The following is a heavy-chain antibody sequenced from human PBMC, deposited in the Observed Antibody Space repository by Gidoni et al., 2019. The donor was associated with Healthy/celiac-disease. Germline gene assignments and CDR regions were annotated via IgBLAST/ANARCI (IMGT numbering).Heavy chain of an antibody. CDR2: IGTAGDT. CDR3: ARELSVAGDYYYGMDV. J-gene: IGHJ6*02. CDR1: GFTFSSYD. V-gene: IGHV3-13*01. D-gene: IGHD6-19*01. Sequence: EVQLVESGGGLVQPGGSLRLSCAASGFTFSSYDMHWVRQATGKGLEWVSAIGTAGDTYYPGSVKGRFTISRENAKNSLYLQMNSLRAGDTAVYYCARELSVAGDYYYGMDVWGQGTTVTVSS.